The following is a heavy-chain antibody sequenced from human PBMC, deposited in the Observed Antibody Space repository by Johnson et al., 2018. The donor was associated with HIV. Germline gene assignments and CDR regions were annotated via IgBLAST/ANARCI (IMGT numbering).Heavy chain of an antibody. Sequence: MQLVESGGGLIQPGGSLRVSCAASGFTVSSNYMSWVRQAPGKGLEWVSVLYSDGATYFADSVKRRFTISRDTSKNTLYLQINSLRAEDTAVYYCARTSRFRGHYYDSGSYPLAGAFDIWGQGTMVTVSS. CDR2: LYSDGAT. CDR3: ARTSRFRGHYYDSGSYPLAGAFDI. D-gene: IGHD3-22*01. J-gene: IGHJ3*02. CDR1: GFTVSSNY. V-gene: IGHV3-53*01.